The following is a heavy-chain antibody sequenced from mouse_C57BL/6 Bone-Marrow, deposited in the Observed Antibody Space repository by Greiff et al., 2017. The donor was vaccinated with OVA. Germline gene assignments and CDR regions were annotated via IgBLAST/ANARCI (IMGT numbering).Heavy chain of an antibody. V-gene: IGHV1-55*01. D-gene: IGHD2-3*01. Sequence: QVQLQQPGAELVKPGASVKMSCKASGYTFTSYWITWVKQRPGQGLEWIGDIYPGSGSTNYNEKFKSKATLTVDTSSSTAYMQLSSLTSEDSAVYYCAKGFGIYDGYLNWYFDVWGTGTTVTVSS. CDR2: IYPGSGST. CDR3: AKGFGIYDGYLNWYFDV. CDR1: GYTFTSYW. J-gene: IGHJ1*03.